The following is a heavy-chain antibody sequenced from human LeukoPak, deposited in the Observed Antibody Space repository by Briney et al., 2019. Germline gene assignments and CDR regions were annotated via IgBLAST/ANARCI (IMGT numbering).Heavy chain of an antibody. Sequence: PSETLSLTCAVSGGSISSINWWSWVRQAPGKGLEWIGEIYHTRSTNYNPSLKSRVTISVDKSKNHFSPNLSSVTAADTAVYYCARVGYHYYDSTGYSNFDYWGQGTLVTVSS. CDR3: ARVGYHYYDSTGYSNFDY. J-gene: IGHJ4*02. V-gene: IGHV4-4*02. CDR2: IYHTRST. D-gene: IGHD3-22*01. CDR1: GGSISSINW.